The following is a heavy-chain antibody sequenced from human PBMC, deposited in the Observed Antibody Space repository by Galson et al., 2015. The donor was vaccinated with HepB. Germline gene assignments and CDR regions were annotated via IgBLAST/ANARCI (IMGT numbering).Heavy chain of an antibody. V-gene: IGHV3-73*01. D-gene: IGHD4-17*01. CDR3: FRRSVTVTSAAFDYTYMDV. CDR1: GFSFSDSG. J-gene: IGHJ6*03. CDR2: IRSKANNYAT. Sequence: SLRLSCAAAGFSFSDSGMHWVRQTSGKGLEWVGRIRSKANNYATVYAESVKGRFTISRDDSKNTAYLQMNSLKTEDTAVYYCFRRSVTVTSAAFDYTYMDVWGKGTTVIVSS.